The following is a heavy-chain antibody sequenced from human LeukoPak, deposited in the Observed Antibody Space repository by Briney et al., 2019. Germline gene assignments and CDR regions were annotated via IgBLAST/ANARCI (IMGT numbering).Heavy chain of an antibody. V-gene: IGHV5-51*01. Sequence: GASPQISRQCSGSSFTTYWIGWVRQLPGKGLEWMGIIYPGDSDTRYSPSFQGQVTISADRSTTTAYLQWNSLQASDTAMYYCARHSDYSGSRYFDYWGQGTLVTVSS. CDR3: ARHSDYSGSRYFDY. CDR1: GSSFTTYW. J-gene: IGHJ4*02. CDR2: IYPGDSDT. D-gene: IGHD4-23*01.